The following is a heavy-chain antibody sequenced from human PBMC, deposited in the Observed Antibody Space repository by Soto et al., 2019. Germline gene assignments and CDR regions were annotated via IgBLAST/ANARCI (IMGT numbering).Heavy chain of an antibody. Sequence: QVQLQQWGAGLLKPSETLSLTCAVYGGSFSGYYWSWIHQPPGKGLEWIGEINHSGSTNYNPSLKSRVTISVDTSKNQFSLKLSCVTAADTAVYYCARGRGRYCSGGSCYSRYYYYGMDVWGQGTTVTVSS. D-gene: IGHD2-15*01. V-gene: IGHV4-34*01. J-gene: IGHJ6*02. CDR1: GGSFSGYY. CDR3: ARGRGRYCSGGSCYSRYYYYGMDV. CDR2: INHSGST.